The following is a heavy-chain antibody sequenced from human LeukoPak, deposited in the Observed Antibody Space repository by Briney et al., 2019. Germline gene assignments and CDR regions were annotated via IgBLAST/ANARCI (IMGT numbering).Heavy chain of an antibody. Sequence: PGGSLRLSCAASGFTFSSYSMNWVRQAPGKGLEWVSSISSSSSYIYYADSVKGRFTISRDNAKNSLYLQMNSLRAEDTAVYYCAKVALGIAVGRYFDYWGQGTLVTVSS. D-gene: IGHD6-19*01. CDR1: GFTFSSYS. V-gene: IGHV3-21*04. CDR2: ISSSSSYI. J-gene: IGHJ4*02. CDR3: AKVALGIAVGRYFDY.